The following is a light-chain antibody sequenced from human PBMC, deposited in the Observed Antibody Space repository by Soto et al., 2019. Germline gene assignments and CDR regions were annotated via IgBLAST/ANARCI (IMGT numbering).Light chain of an antibody. CDR3: QSYDSSLSAYV. CDR1: SSNIGAGYD. Sequence: QSVLTQPPSVSGAPGQRVTISCTGSSSNIGAGYDVHWYQQLPGTAPKLLIFRNNNRPSGVPDRFSGSKSGTSASLAITGLQAEDEADFYCQSYDSSLSAYVFGTATKLTVL. J-gene: IGLJ1*01. CDR2: RNN. V-gene: IGLV1-40*01.